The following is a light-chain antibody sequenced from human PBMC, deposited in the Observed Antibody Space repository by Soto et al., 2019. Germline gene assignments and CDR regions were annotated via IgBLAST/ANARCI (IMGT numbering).Light chain of an antibody. Sequence: DIQMTQSPSSLSASAGDRATITCRASQGISNYLAWYQQKPGKVPKLLIYAASTLPSGVPSRFSGSGSGTDFNLTISSLQPEDVETYVYQKYNSDPPWTFGQGTKVEIK. CDR1: QGISNY. CDR2: AAS. V-gene: IGKV1-27*01. CDR3: QKYNSDPPWT. J-gene: IGKJ1*01.